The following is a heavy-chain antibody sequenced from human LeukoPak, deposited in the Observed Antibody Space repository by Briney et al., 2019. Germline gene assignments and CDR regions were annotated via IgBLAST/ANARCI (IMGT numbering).Heavy chain of an antibody. CDR2: ISAAGGTT. D-gene: IGHD3-10*01. V-gene: IGHV3-23*01. Sequence: GGFLRLSCAASGFTFSSNAMSWVRQAPGKGLEWVSAISAAGGTTYYADSVKGRFTISRDNSKNTLYLQMNSLRAEDTAVYYCANRGTFYYGSGSYFPFFDYWGQGILVTVSS. CDR1: GFTFSSNA. CDR3: ANRGTFYYGSGSYFPFFDY. J-gene: IGHJ4*02.